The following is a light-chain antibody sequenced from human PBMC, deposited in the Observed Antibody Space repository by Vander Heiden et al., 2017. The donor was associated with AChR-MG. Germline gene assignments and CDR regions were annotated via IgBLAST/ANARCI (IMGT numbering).Light chain of an antibody. J-gene: IGKJ1*01. CDR1: QSVSSN. CDR2: DTS. CDR3: QQRSNWPPT. V-gene: IGKV3-11*01. Sequence: ELVLTQSPGTLSLSPGEKATLSCRASQSVSSNFAWYQQKPGQAPSLLIYDTSNRATGIPARFSGSGSGTDFTLTISSLEPEDFAVYYCQQRSNWPPTFGQGTKVEIK.